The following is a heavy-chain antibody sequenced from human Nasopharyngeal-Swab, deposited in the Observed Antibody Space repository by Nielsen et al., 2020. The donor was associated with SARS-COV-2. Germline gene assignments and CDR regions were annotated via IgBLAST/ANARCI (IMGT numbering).Heavy chain of an antibody. CDR2: IIPIFGTA. D-gene: IGHD2-2*01. J-gene: IGHJ6*02. CDR3: ASPYCSSTSCRLSYYYGVDV. V-gene: IGHV1-69*06. Sequence: WVRQAPGQGLEWMGGIIPIFGTANYAQKFQGRVTITADKSTSTAYMELSSLRSEDTAVYYCASPYCSSTSCRLSYYYGVDVWGQGTTVTVSS.